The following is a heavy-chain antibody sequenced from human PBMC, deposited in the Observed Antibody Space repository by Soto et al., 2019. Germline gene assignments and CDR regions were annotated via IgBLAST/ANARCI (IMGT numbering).Heavy chain of an antibody. J-gene: IGHJ6*02. CDR2: ISSSSSYI. D-gene: IGHD6-6*01. CDR1: GFTFSSYS. Sequence: GGSLRLSCAASGFTFSSYSMNWVRQAPGKGLEWISSISSSSSYIYYADSVKGRFTISRDNAKNSLYLQMNSLRAEDTAVYYCAREGIAARSVWGQGTTGTVSS. V-gene: IGHV3-21*01. CDR3: AREGIAARSV.